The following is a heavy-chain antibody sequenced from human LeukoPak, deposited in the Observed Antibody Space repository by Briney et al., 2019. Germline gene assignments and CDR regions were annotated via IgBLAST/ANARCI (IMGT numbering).Heavy chain of an antibody. CDR2: IVVGSGNT. Sequence: ASVKVSCKASGFTFTSSAVQRVRQARGQRLEWIGWIVVGSGNTNYAQKFQERVTITRDMSTSTAYMELSSLRSEDTAVYYCAATFAAPTGDYWGQGTLVTVSS. J-gene: IGHJ4*02. V-gene: IGHV1-58*01. D-gene: IGHD3-16*01. CDR3: AATFAAPTGDY. CDR1: GFTFTSSA.